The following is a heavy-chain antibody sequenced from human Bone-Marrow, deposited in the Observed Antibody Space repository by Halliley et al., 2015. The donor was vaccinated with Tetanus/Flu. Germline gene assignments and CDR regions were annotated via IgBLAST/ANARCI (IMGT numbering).Heavy chain of an antibody. V-gene: IGHV5-51*03. D-gene: IGHD6-13*01. CDR3: ARGVAAAGYYFDS. Sequence: VQLVQSGAEIKKPGESLKISCRGSGYRFTNFWIGWVRQMPGKGLEWMGMIYPRDSETRYSPSFQGQVTIPADDSMNTAHLQWSSLRASDTAIYCGARGVAAAGYYFDSWGQGTLVSVSS. J-gene: IGHJ4*01. CDR2: IYPRDSET. CDR1: GYRFTNFW.